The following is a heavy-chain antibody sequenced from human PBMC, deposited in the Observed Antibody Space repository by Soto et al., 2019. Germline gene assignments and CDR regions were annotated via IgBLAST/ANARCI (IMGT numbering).Heavy chain of an antibody. J-gene: IGHJ5*02. CDR1: GGSISSYY. D-gene: IGHD6-13*01. CDR2: IYYSGST. CDR3: ARKGYGNWFDP. V-gene: IGHV4-59*08. Sequence: LSLTCTVSGGSISSYYWSWIRQPPGKGLEWIGYIYYSGSTNYNPSLKSRVTISVDTSKNQFSLKLSSVTAADTAVYYCARKGYGNWFDPWGQGTLVTVS.